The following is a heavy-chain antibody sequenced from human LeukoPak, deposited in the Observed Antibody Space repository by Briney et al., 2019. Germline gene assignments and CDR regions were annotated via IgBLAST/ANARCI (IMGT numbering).Heavy chain of an antibody. CDR2: IYYSGST. D-gene: IGHD4-17*01. Sequence: SQTLSLTCTVSGGSISSGGYYWSWLRQHPGKGLEWIGYIYYSGSTYYNPSLKSRVTISVDTSKNQFSLKLSSVTAADTAVYYCARKPYGDHFDYWGQGTLVTVSS. CDR1: GGSISSGGYY. V-gene: IGHV4-31*03. CDR3: ARKPYGDHFDY. J-gene: IGHJ4*02.